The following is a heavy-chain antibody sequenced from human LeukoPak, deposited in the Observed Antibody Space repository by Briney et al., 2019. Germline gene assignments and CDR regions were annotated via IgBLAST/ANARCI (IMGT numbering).Heavy chain of an antibody. Sequence: GGSLILSCAASGFTFSSYSMNWVRQAPGKGLEWVSYITSSSSTIYYADSVKGRFTISRDNAKNSLYLQMNSLRDEDTAVYYCARGYTYYFDYRGQGTLVTVSS. CDR3: ARGYTYYFDY. D-gene: IGHD1-14*01. V-gene: IGHV3-48*02. CDR2: ITSSSSTI. CDR1: GFTFSSYS. J-gene: IGHJ4*02.